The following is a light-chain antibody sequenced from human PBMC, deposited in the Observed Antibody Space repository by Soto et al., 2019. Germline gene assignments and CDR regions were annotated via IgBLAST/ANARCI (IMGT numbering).Light chain of an antibody. CDR2: WAS. CDR1: QSVLYSSNNKNY. V-gene: IGKV4-1*01. CDR3: QQYSITPLT. J-gene: IGKJ4*01. Sequence: DIVMTQSPDSLAVSLGERVTINCKSSQSVLYSSNNKNYLAWYQQKPGQPPKLLIYWASTRESGVPDRFSGSGSGTDFTLTIRSLQAEDLAVYYCQQYSITPLTFGGGTKVEIK.